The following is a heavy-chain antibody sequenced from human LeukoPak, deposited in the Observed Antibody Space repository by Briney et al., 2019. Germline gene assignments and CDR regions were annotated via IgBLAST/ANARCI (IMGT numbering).Heavy chain of an antibody. Sequence: SETLSLTCTVSGYSLSSGHHWGWIRQPPGKGLEWIGSIYHSGSTYYNPSLKSRVTISVDTSKNQFSLKLSSVTAADTAVYYCARAYYDYVWGGTYYFDYWGQGTLVTVSS. CDR3: ARAYYDYVWGGTYYFDY. D-gene: IGHD3-16*01. CDR2: IYHSGST. CDR1: GYSLSSGHH. J-gene: IGHJ4*02. V-gene: IGHV4-38-2*02.